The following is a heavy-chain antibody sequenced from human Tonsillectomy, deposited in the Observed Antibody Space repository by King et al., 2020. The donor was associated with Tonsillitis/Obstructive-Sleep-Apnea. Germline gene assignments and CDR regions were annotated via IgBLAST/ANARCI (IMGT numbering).Heavy chain of an antibody. Sequence: LQLQESGPGLVKPSETLSLTCTVSGGFISSSSYYWGWIRQPPGKGLEWIGSIYYSGSTYYNPSLKSRVTISVDTSKNQFSLKLSSVTAADTAVYYCARVKRYGGYLLDYWGQGTLVTVSS. V-gene: IGHV4-39*01. CDR2: IYYSGST. CDR1: GGFISSSSYY. J-gene: IGHJ4*02. CDR3: ARVKRYGGYLLDY. D-gene: IGHD5-12*01.